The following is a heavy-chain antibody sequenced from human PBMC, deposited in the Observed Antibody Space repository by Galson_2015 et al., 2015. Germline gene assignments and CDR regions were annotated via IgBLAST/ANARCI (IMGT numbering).Heavy chain of an antibody. Sequence: SLRLSCAASGFTFSSYAMHWVRQAQGKGLEWVAVISYDGSNKYYADSVKGRFTISRDNSKNTLYVQMNSLSAEDTAVYYRARRRGWETLRKSPFDYWGQ. D-gene: IGHD1-26*01. V-gene: IGHV3-30-3*01. CDR2: ISYDGSNK. CDR1: GFTFSSYA. J-gene: IGHJ4*02. CDR3: ARRRGWETLRKSPFDY.